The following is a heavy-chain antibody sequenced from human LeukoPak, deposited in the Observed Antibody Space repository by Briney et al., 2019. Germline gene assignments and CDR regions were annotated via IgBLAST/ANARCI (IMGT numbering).Heavy chain of an antibody. V-gene: IGHV4-30-4*01. CDR1: GGSISSGDYY. D-gene: IGHD3-9*01. J-gene: IGHJ4*02. Sequence: SETLSLTCTVSGGSISSGDYYWSWIRQPPGKGLEWIGYIYYSGSTYYNPSLKSRVTISVDTSKNQFSLKLSSVTAADTAVYYCARGDILTGYLIDYWGQGTLVTVSS. CDR2: IYYSGST. CDR3: ARGDILTGYLIDY.